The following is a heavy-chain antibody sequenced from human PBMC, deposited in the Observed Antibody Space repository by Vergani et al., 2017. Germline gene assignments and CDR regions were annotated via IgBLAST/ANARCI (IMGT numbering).Heavy chain of an antibody. Sequence: QVQLVESGGGVVQPGRSLRLSCAASGFTFSSYGMHWVRQAPGKGLEWVAVIWYDGSNKYYADSVKGRFTISRDNSKNTLYLQMNSLRAEDTAVYYCAREQNYYGALYDYDGMDVWGQGP. D-gene: IGHD3-10*01. V-gene: IGHV3-33*01. J-gene: IGHJ6*02. CDR1: GFTFSSYG. CDR3: AREQNYYGALYDYDGMDV. CDR2: IWYDGSNK.